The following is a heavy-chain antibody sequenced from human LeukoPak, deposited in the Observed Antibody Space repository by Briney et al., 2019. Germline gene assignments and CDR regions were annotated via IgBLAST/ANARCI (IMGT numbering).Heavy chain of an antibody. J-gene: IGHJ5*02. Sequence: GRSLRLSCAASGFTFDDYAMHWVRQAPRKGLEWVSGISWNSGSIGYADSVKGRFTISRDNAKNSLYLRMNSLRAEDTALYYCAKGSSGYYNWFDPWGQGTLVTVSS. CDR3: AKGSSGYYNWFDP. CDR1: GFTFDDYA. D-gene: IGHD3-22*01. V-gene: IGHV3-9*01. CDR2: ISWNSGSI.